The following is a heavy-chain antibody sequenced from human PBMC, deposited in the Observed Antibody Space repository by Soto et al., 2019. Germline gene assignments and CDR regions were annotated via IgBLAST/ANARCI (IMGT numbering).Heavy chain of an antibody. D-gene: IGHD3-3*01. CDR2: ISSSSSTI. V-gene: IGHV3-48*02. CDR1: GFTFSSYS. Sequence: PGGSLRLSCAASGFTFSSYSMNWVRQAPGKGLEWVSYISSSSSTIYYADSVKGRFTISRDNAKNSLYLQMNSLRDEDTAVYYCARSRHLEWLVYFDYWGQGTLVTVYS. CDR3: ARSRHLEWLVYFDY. J-gene: IGHJ4*02.